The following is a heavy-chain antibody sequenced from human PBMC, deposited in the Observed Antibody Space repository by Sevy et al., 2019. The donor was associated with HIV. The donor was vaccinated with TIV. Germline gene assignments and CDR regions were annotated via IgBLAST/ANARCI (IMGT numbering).Heavy chain of an antibody. CDR2: IYYSGST. D-gene: IGHD4-17*01. CDR1: GGSISSSSYY. V-gene: IGHV4-39*01. CDR3: ARPMTTVTQGYYYYYGMDV. J-gene: IGHJ6*02. Sequence: SETLSLTCTVSGGSISSSSYYWGWFRQPPGKGLEWIGSIYYSGSTYYNPSLKSRVTISVDTSKNQFSLKLSSVTAADTAVYYCARPMTTVTQGYYYYYGMDVWGQGTTVTVSS.